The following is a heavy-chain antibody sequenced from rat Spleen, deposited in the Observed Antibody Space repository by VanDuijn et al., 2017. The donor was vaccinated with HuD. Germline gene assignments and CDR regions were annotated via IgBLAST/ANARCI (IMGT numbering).Heavy chain of an antibody. V-gene: IGHV5-29*01. J-gene: IGHJ2*01. Sequence: EVQLVESDGGLVQPGRSLKLSCAASGFTFSDYYMAWVRQAPTKGLEWVATISYDGSSTYYRDSVKGRFTISRDNAKSTLYLQMDSLRSEDTATYYCAIGVPFDYWGQGVMVTVSS. CDR1: GFTFSDYY. D-gene: IGHD4-3*01. CDR2: ISYDGSST. CDR3: AIGVPFDY.